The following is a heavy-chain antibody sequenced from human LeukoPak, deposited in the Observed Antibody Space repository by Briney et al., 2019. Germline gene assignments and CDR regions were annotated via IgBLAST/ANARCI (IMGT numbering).Heavy chain of an antibody. CDR3: ARVPYYDILTGYSYYFDY. D-gene: IGHD3-9*01. Sequence: PSGTLSPTCAVSGGSISSSNWWSWVRQPPGKGLEWIGEIYHSGSTNYNPSLKSRVTISVDTSKNQFSLKLSSVAAADTAVYYCARVPYYDILTGYSYYFDYWGQGTLVTVSS. J-gene: IGHJ4*02. V-gene: IGHV4-4*02. CDR2: IYHSGST. CDR1: GGSISSSNW.